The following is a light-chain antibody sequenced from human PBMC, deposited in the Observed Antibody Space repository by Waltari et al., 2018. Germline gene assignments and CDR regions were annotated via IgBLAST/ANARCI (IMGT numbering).Light chain of an antibody. CDR1: PGPVPTKTL. J-gene: IGLJ3*02. CDR3: QLYYGGTLV. V-gene: IGLV7-43*01. CDR2: STD. Sequence: QTVVTQEPSLTVSPGGTVTLTCASTPGPVPTKTLPNWFQPKPGQPPRALIYSTDNKHSWTPARFSGSLLGGKAALTLSGVQPEDEADYYCQLYYGGTLVFGGGTKVTVL.